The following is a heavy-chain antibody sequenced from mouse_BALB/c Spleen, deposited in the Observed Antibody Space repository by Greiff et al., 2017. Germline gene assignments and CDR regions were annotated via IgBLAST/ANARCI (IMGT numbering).Heavy chain of an antibody. J-gene: IGHJ4*01. CDR2: INPSTGYT. D-gene: IGHD2-3*01. CDR3: ARYDPPYAMDY. V-gene: IGHV1-7*01. Sequence: ESGAELAKPGASVKMSCKASGYTFTSYWMHWVKQRPGQGLEWIGYINPSTGYTEYNQKFKDKATLTADKSSSTAYMQLSSLTSEDSAVYYCARYDPPYAMDYWGQGTSVTVSS. CDR1: GYTFTSYW.